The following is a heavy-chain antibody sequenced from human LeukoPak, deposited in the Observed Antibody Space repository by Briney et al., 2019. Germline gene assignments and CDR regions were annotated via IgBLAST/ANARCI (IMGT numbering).Heavy chain of an antibody. J-gene: IGHJ4*02. CDR1: GGSISSYY. V-gene: IGHV4-59*01. CDR2: IYYSGST. CDR3: AREDYYDSSGYQSSGFDY. D-gene: IGHD3-22*01. Sequence: SETLSLTCTVSGGSISSYYLSWIRQPPGKGLEWIGYIYYSGSTNYNPSLKSRVTISVDTSKNQFSLKLSSVTAADTAVYYCAREDYYDSSGYQSSGFDYWGQGTLVTVSS.